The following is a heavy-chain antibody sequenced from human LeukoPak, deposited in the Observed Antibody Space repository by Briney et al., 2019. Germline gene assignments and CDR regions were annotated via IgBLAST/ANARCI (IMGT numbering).Heavy chain of an antibody. J-gene: IGHJ4*02. V-gene: IGHV3-30*18. CDR3: AKDRSSRFQFGEYDY. CDR1: GFTLRNYG. CDR2: ISYDGSTK. D-gene: IGHD3-10*01. Sequence: GRSLRLSCAASGFTLRNYGMHWVRQAPGKGLEWVAVISYDGSTKYSADSVKGRFTISRDNSKNTLYLQMNSLRAEDTAIYYCAKDRSSRFQFGEYDYWGQGTLVTVSS.